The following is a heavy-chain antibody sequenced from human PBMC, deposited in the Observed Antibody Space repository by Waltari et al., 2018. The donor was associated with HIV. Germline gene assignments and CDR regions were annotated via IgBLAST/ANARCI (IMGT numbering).Heavy chain of an antibody. CDR1: GYTFTIYW. CDR3: ARLKDIVVVVSLSAFDY. CDR2: IYPGDSDT. D-gene: IGHD2-15*01. V-gene: IGHV5-51*01. J-gene: IGHJ4*02. Sequence: EVQLVQSGPEVKTPGESLQISCKVSGYTFTIYWIGCARQMHGKGLEWMGVIYPGDSDTRYSPSFQGQVTISADKSITTAYLQWTSLKASDTAMYYCARLKDIVVVVSLSAFDYWGQGTLVTVSS.